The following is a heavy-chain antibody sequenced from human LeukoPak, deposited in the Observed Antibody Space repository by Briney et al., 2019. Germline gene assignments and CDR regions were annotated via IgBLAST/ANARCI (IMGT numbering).Heavy chain of an antibody. CDR2: IYTSGST. Sequence: PSQTLSLTCTVYGGSISSGSYYWSWIRQPAGKGLEWIGRIYTSGSTNYNPSLKSRVTISVDTSKNQFPLKLSSVTAADTAVYYCARTMSSSWDPGYYYYYMDVWGKGTTVTVSS. D-gene: IGHD6-13*01. CDR3: ARTMSSSWDPGYYYYYMDV. CDR1: GGSISSGSYY. J-gene: IGHJ6*03. V-gene: IGHV4-61*02.